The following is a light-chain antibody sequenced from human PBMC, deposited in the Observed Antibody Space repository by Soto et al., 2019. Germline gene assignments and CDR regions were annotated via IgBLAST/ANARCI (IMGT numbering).Light chain of an antibody. CDR2: EAS. Sequence: DIQMTQSPSTLSASVGDRVTITCRANQFISTWVAWFQQKPGKAPRLLIHEASALESGVPSRFSGSGSGTEFTLSISSLQRDDFATYYCQQIGSYPFTFGPGTKVDI. CDR3: QQIGSYPFT. J-gene: IGKJ3*01. CDR1: QFISTW. V-gene: IGKV1-5*01.